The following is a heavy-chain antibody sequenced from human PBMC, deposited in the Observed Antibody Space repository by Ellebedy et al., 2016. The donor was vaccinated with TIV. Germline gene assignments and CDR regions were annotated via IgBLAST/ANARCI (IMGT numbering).Heavy chain of an antibody. Sequence: PGGSLRLSCAASGLTFSSYALSWVRQAPGKGLEWVSSITGNGGSTYYAAPVKGRFTISRDNPKNTLYLQMNSLSAEDTAVYYCAKRERGIRWYYFDYWGQGTLVTVSS. CDR2: ITGNGGST. J-gene: IGHJ4*02. V-gene: IGHV3-23*01. D-gene: IGHD1-14*01. CDR3: AKRERGIRWYYFDY. CDR1: GLTFSSYA.